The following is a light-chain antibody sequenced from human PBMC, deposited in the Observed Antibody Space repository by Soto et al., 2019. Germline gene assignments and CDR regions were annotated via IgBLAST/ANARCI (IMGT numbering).Light chain of an antibody. CDR3: AAWDESLNGWV. Sequence: QSVLTQPPSASGTPGQRVTIYCSGSSSDIGRNTVDWYQQLPGTAPKVLIYSNNQRPSGVPDRFSGSKSGTSASLGISGLQSEDESEYYCAAWDESLNGWVFGGGTKLTVL. J-gene: IGLJ3*02. V-gene: IGLV1-44*01. CDR1: SSDIGRNT. CDR2: SNN.